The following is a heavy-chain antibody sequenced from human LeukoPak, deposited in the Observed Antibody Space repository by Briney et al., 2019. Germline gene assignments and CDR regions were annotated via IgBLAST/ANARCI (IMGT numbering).Heavy chain of an antibody. V-gene: IGHV3-21*01. CDR3: ARVPRYCSGGSCYSNAFDI. J-gene: IGHJ3*02. Sequence: PGGSLRLSCAASGFTVSNNYMRWVRQAPGKGLEWVSSISSSSSYIYYADSVKGRFTISRDNAKNSLYLQMNSLRAEDTAVYYCARVPRYCSGGSCYSNAFDIWGQGTMVTVSS. D-gene: IGHD2-15*01. CDR2: ISSSSSYI. CDR1: GFTVSNNY.